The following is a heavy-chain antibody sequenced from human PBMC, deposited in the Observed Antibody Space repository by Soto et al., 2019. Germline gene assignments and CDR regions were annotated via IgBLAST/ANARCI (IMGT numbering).Heavy chain of an antibody. CDR2: VSGSGGTT. V-gene: IGHV3-11*04. CDR1: GFTFSNYD. J-gene: IGHJ4*02. Sequence: GGSLRLSCAASGFTFSNYDMSWVRQAPGKGLEWVSTVSGSGGTTYYADSVKGRFTASRDNAKNSLYLQMNSLRAEDTAVYYCARGRGLSNYYDSSPPWYYFDYWGQGTLVTVSS. CDR3: ARGRGLSNYYDSSPPWYYFDY. D-gene: IGHD3-22*01.